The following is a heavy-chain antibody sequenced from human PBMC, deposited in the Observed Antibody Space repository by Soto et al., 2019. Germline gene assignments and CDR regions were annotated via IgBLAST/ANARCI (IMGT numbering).Heavy chain of an antibody. CDR2: ISSSSSTI. CDR1: GFTFSSYS. D-gene: IGHD6-13*01. V-gene: IGHV3-48*01. Sequence: GGSLRLSCAASGFTFSSYSMNWVRQAPGKGLEWVSYISSSSSTIYYADSVKGRFTISRDNAKNFLYLQMNSLRAEDTAVYYCARVKQQLVLLYAFDIWGQGTMVTVSS. CDR3: ARVKQQLVLLYAFDI. J-gene: IGHJ3*02.